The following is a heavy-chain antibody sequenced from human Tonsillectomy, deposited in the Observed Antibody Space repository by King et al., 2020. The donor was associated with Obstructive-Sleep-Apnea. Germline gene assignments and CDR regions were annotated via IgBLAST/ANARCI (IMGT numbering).Heavy chain of an antibody. CDR3: AKDSYGDLPDVFDI. Sequence: EVQLLESGGGLVQPGGSLRLSCAASGFTFINYAMSWVRQAPGKGLEWVTAIRCSGGSTDYADSVKGRVTISRDNAKHTMYLQMNSLGAEDTAVYYCAKDSYGDLPDVFDIWGQGTMVTVSS. V-gene: IGHV3-23*01. J-gene: IGHJ3*02. CDR2: IRCSGGST. CDR1: GFTFINYA. D-gene: IGHD4-17*01.